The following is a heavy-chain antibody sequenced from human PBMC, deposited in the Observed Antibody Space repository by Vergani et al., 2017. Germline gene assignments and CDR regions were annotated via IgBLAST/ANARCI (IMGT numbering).Heavy chain of an antibody. CDR3: ARGWGGYFDY. CDR2: IIPILGIA. D-gene: IGHD3-16*01. Sequence: QVQLVQSGAEVKKPGSSVKVSCKASGGTFSSYTISWVRQAPGQGLEWMGRIIPILGIANYAQKFQGRVTITADTSTSTAYLELGSLGSEDTAVYYCARGWGGYFDYWGQGALVTVSS. CDR1: GGTFSSYT. V-gene: IGHV1-69*02. J-gene: IGHJ4*02.